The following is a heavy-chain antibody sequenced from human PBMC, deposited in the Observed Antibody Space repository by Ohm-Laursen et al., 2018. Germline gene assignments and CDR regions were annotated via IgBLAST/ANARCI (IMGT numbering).Heavy chain of an antibody. CDR1: GDSISSYY. J-gene: IGHJ4*02. D-gene: IGHD4-17*01. CDR3: ARQDSGDYYFDY. CDR2: IYTSGST. V-gene: IGHV4-4*07. Sequence: SETLSLTCTVSGDSISSYYWSWIRQPAGKGLEWIGRIYTSGSTNYNPSLESRVTISADTSKNQFSLRLTSVTAADTAVYYCARQDSGDYYFDYWGQGTLVTVSS.